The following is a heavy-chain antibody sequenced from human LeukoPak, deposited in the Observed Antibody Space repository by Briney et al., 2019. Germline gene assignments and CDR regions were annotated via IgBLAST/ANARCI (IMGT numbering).Heavy chain of an antibody. CDR1: GFTFGDYA. CDR3: TRAGRYYDFWSGLH. V-gene: IGHV3-49*04. D-gene: IGHD3-3*01. J-gene: IGHJ4*02. Sequence: GGSLRLSCTASGFTFGDYAMSWVRQAPGKGLEWVGFIRSKAYGGTTEYAASVKGRFTISRDDSKSIAYLQMNSLKTEDTAVYYCTRAGRYYDFWSGLHWGQGTLVTVSS. CDR2: IRSKAYGGTT.